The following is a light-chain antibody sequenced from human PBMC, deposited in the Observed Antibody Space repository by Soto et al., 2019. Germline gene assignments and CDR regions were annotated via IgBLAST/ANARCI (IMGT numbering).Light chain of an antibody. CDR1: SSNIGAGYD. V-gene: IGLV1-40*01. CDR3: QSYDSSLSVV. J-gene: IGLJ2*01. CDR2: GNS. Sequence: QSVLTQPNSVSGDPGQSVTISCTGSSSNIGAGYDVHWYQQLPGTAPKLLIYGNSNRTSGVPDRFSGSKSGPSASMAITGLNAEDEADYYCQSYDSSLSVVFGGSTQLTVL.